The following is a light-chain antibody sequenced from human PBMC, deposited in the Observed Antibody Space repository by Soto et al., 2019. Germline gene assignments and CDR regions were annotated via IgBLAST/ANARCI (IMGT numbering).Light chain of an antibody. V-gene: IGKV1-5*03. CDR3: QQYDSYPLT. Sequence: GDRVTITCRASQSISSWLAWYQQKPGKAPKLLIYKASTLQSGVPSSFSGGGSGTEFTLTISSLQPDDFATYYCQQYDSYPLTFGGGTKVEIK. J-gene: IGKJ4*01. CDR1: QSISSW. CDR2: KAS.